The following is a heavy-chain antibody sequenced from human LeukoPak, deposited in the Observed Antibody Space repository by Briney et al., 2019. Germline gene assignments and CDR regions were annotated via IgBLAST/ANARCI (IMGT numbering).Heavy chain of an antibody. V-gene: IGHV4-4*07. CDR1: GGSISSYY. Sequence: SETLSPTCTVSGGSISSYYWSWTRQPAGKGLEWIGRIYTSGSTNYNPSLKSRVTMSVDTSKNQFSLKLSSVTAADTAVYYCARDGVVGATQTPGAYYYYGMDVWGQGTTVTVSS. D-gene: IGHD1-26*01. CDR3: ARDGVVGATQTPGAYYYYGMDV. CDR2: IYTSGST. J-gene: IGHJ6*02.